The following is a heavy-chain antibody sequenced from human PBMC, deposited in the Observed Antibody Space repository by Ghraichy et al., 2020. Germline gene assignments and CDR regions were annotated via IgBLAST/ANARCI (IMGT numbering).Heavy chain of an antibody. CDR1: GFTFSSYG. CDR2: IRYDGSNK. CDR3: AKDLGQQLVYDAFDI. V-gene: IGHV3-30*02. Sequence: VGSLRLSCAASGFTFSSYGMHWVRQAPGKGLEWVAFIRYDGSNKYYADSVKGRFTISRDNSKNTLYLQMNSLRAEDTAVYYCAKDLGQQLVYDAFDIWGQGTMVTVSS. J-gene: IGHJ3*02. D-gene: IGHD6-13*01.